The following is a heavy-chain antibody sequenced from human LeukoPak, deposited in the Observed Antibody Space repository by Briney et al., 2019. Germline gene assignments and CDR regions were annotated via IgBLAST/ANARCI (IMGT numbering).Heavy chain of an antibody. V-gene: IGHV3-11*03. CDR1: GFTFSDYY. CDR3: TRVDSTGSPLDY. CDR2: ISTSSDYT. Sequence: PGGSLRLSCAASGFTFSDYYMSWIRHAPGKGLEWVSYISTSSDYTKYADSVKGRFTISRDNAKNSLYLQMNSLRAEDTAVYYCTRVDSTGSPLDYWGQGTLVTVSS. J-gene: IGHJ4*02. D-gene: IGHD6-19*01.